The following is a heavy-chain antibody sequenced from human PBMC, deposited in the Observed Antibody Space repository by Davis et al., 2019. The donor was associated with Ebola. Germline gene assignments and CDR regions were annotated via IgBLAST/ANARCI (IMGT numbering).Heavy chain of an antibody. CDR2: INPITGGT. V-gene: IGHV1-46*01. D-gene: IGHD3-22*01. J-gene: IGHJ3*02. CDR3: AREGGRYYDSSGYVFDI. Sequence: SVPVSCLASGYRFTSYYMHWVRQAPGQGLEWMGIINPITGGTSYAQNFQVRVNMTRDTSTSTVYMELSSLRSEDTAVYYCAREGGRYYDSSGYVFDIWGQGTMVKVSS. CDR1: GYRFTSYY.